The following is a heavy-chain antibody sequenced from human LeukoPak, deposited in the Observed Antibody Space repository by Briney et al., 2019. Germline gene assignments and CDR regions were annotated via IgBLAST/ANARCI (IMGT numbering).Heavy chain of an antibody. CDR3: ARTLYGSGSYYNPLDY. D-gene: IGHD3-10*01. CDR1: GYTFTGYY. V-gene: IGHV1-2*02. Sequence: ASVKVSCKASGYTFTGYYMHWVRQAPGQGLEWMGWINPNSGGTNYAQNFQGRVTMTRDTSISTAYMELSRLRSDDTAVYYCARTLYGSGSYYNPLDYWGQGTLVTVSS. CDR2: INPNSGGT. J-gene: IGHJ4*02.